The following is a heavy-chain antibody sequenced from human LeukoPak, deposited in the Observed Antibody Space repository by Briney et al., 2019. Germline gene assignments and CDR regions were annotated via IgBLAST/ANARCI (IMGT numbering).Heavy chain of an antibody. CDR3: TGESYRTSFLFDL. CDR1: GDSVSSYY. J-gene: IGHJ4*02. CDR2: ISASGSA. V-gene: IGHV4-4*07. Sequence: PWETLSLTCTVSGDSVSSYYWSWIRQPAGNRLEWIGRISASGSARYNPSLKSRVTLSIDTSKNQISLNVKSVTAADTAVYYCTGESYRTSFLFDLWGQGTLVTVSS. D-gene: IGHD5-12*01.